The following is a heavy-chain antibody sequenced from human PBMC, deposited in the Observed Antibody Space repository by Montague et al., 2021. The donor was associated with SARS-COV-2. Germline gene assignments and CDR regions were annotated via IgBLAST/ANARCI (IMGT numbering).Heavy chain of an antibody. CDR1: GYSISSSNW. CDR2: IYYSGST. V-gene: IGHV4-28*01. J-gene: IGHJ5*02. Sequence: SETLSLTCAVSGYSISSSNWWGWIRQPPGKGLEWIGYIYYSGSTYYNPSLKSRVTMSVDTSKNQFSLKVRSVTAADTAVYYCARLVGGRETRFDPWGQGTLVTVSP. D-gene: IGHD3-10*01. CDR3: ARLVGGRETRFDP.